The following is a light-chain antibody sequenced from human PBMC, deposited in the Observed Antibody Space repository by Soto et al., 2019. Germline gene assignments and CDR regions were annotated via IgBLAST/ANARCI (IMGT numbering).Light chain of an antibody. Sequence: EIVLTQSPGTLSLSPGERATLSCRASQSVSSSYFAWYQQKPGQAPRLLIYGASSRATGIPHRFSGGGSGTDFSLTISRLEPDDFAVYYCQQYGSSPPGTFGQGTKVEIK. CDR3: QQYGSSPPGT. CDR2: GAS. V-gene: IGKV3-20*01. CDR1: QSVSSSY. J-gene: IGKJ1*01.